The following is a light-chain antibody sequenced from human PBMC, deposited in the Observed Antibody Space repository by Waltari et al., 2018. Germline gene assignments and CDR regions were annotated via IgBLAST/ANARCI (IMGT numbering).Light chain of an antibody. CDR3: LLYYGALDWI. Sequence: QTVVTQEPSVTVSPGGTVTLTCASSTGAVTSGFYPTCFQQKPGQAPRALIYSINQRHSWTPARFSGSLLGGKAALTLSGVQPEDEAVYYCLLYYGALDWIFGGGTNLTVL. CDR2: SIN. CDR1: TGAVTSGFY. V-gene: IGLV7-43*01. J-gene: IGLJ2*01.